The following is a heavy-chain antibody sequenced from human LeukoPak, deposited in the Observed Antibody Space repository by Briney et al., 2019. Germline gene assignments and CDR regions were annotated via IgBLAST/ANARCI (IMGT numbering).Heavy chain of an antibody. CDR2: INAGNGNT. V-gene: IGHV1-3*01. CDR1: GYTFTSYA. CDR3: ARSMIVVVNNWFDP. Sequence: APVKVSCKASGYTFTSYAMHWVRQAPGQRLEWMGWINAGNGNTKYSQKFQGRVTITRDTSASTAYMELSSLRSEDTAVYYCARSMIVVVNNWFDPWGQGTLVTVSS. D-gene: IGHD3-22*01. J-gene: IGHJ5*02.